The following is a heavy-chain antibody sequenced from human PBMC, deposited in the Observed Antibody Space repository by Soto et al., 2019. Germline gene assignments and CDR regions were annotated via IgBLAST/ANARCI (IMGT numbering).Heavy chain of an antibody. V-gene: IGHV4-30-4*01. CDR3: ARASILITFHFDY. J-gene: IGHJ4*01. Sequence: SETLSLTCTVSGDSITSGDYYWSWIRQPPGKALEWIGYIYYSGSSYHNPSLKSRLSISVDTSKNQFSLKLSSVTAADTAVYYCARASILITFHFDYWGQGTLVTVSS. CDR2: IYYSGSS. CDR1: GDSITSGDYY. D-gene: IGHD3-16*01.